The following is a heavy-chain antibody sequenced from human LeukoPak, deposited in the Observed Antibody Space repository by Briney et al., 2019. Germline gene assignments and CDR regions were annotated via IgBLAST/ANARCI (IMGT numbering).Heavy chain of an antibody. CDR3: ARVEMATNPGYFDY. Sequence: SETLSLTCTVSGGSISSYYWSWIRQPPGKGLEWIGYIYYSGSTNYNPSLKSRVTISVDTSKNQFSLKLSSVTAADTAVYYCARVEMATNPGYFDYWGQGTLVTVSS. J-gene: IGHJ4*02. CDR2: IYYSGST. V-gene: IGHV4-59*08. CDR1: GGSISSYY. D-gene: IGHD5-24*01.